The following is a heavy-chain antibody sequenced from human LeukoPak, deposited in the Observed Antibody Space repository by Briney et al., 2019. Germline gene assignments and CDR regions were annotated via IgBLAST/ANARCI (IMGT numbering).Heavy chain of an antibody. J-gene: IGHJ4*02. D-gene: IGHD3-10*01. V-gene: IGHV3-21*01. CDR1: GLTFSSSS. CDR3: ARDTSGSYSITYFDY. Sequence: GGSLRLSCVASGLTFSSSSMNWVRQAPGKGLEWVSFISVRSTYIYYADSVKGRFTISRDNAKNSLYLQMNSLRGEDTAVYYCARDTSGSYSITYFDYWGQGTLVTVSS. CDR2: ISVRSTYI.